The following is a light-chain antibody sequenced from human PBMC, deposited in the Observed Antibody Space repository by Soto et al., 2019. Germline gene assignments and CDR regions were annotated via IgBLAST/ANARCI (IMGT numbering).Light chain of an antibody. CDR3: QQRSNWPPIT. CDR2: GTS. Sequence: IALTHSPATLSFPQGEGATLSCRASQEISSADVAWSQQTPGQAPRLLIYGTSNRATGIPARFSGNGSGTDFTLTISSLEPEDFAVYYCQQRSNWPPITFGQGTRLQIK. J-gene: IGKJ5*01. V-gene: IGKV3-11*01. CDR1: QEISSAD.